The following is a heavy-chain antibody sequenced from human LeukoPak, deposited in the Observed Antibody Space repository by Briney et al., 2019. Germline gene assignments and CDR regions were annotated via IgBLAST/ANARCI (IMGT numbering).Heavy chain of an antibody. CDR2: IYYSGST. Sequence: PSETLSLTCTVSGGSISSSSYYWGWIRQPPGKGLEWIGSIYYSGSTYYNPSLKSRVTISVDTSKNQFSLKLSSVTAADTAVYYCARGPTGYCSGGSCYRQYNRYFQRWGQGTLVTVSS. V-gene: IGHV4-39*01. CDR3: ARGPTGYCSGGSCYRQYNRYFQR. D-gene: IGHD2-15*01. J-gene: IGHJ1*01. CDR1: GGSISSSSYY.